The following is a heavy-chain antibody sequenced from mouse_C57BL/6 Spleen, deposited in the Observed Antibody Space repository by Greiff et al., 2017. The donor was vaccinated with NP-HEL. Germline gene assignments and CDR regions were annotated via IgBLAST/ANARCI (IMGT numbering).Heavy chain of an antibody. CDR3: ARGDDGYYVGLGYVDG. CDR2: ISDGGSYT. Sequence: EVKLMESGGGLVKPGGSLKLSCAASGFTFSSYAMSWVRQTPEKRLEWVATISDGGSYTYYPDNVKGRFTISRDNAKNNLYLQMSHLKSEDTAMYYCARGDDGYYVGLGYVDGWGTGTTVTVSS. CDR1: GFTFSSYA. D-gene: IGHD2-3*01. J-gene: IGHJ1*03. V-gene: IGHV5-4*03.